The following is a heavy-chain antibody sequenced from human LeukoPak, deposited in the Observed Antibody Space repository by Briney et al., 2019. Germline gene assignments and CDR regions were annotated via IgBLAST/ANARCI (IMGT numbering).Heavy chain of an antibody. CDR2: ISAGGENT. D-gene: IGHD3-10*01. CDR1: GFTFTSYA. Sequence: GRSLRLSCAASGFTFTSYAMSWIRQAPGKGLEWVSAISAGGENTYYADSVQGRVTISRDNSKTTLYLQMNSLRAEDAATYYCAKPRAMRTGVGRYFDLWGRRTLVTVSS. J-gene: IGHJ2*01. V-gene: IGHV3-23*01. CDR3: AKPRAMRTGVGRYFDL.